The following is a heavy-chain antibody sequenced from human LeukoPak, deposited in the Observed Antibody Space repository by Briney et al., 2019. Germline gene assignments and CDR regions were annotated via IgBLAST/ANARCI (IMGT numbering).Heavy chain of an antibody. CDR3: ARDYYSGPKCYFIDY. D-gene: IGHD2-15*01. Sequence: PGGSLRLSCAASGFTFSNYSMNWVRQAPGKGLEWVSYITSSSTVYYAGSVKGRFTISRDNAKNSLFLQMNSLRAEATAVYYCARDYYSGPKCYFIDYWGQGALVTVSS. V-gene: IGHV3-48*04. CDR1: GFTFSNYS. J-gene: IGHJ4*02. CDR2: ITSSSTV.